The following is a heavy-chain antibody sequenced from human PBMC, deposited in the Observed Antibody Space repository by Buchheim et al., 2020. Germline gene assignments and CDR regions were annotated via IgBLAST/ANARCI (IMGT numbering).Heavy chain of an antibody. CDR1: GFTFSSYA. CDR2: ISYDGSNK. Sequence: QVQLVESGGDVVQPGRSLRLSCAASGFTFSSYAMHWVRQAPGKGLEWVAVISYDGSNKYYADSVKGRFTISRDNSKNTLYLQMNSLRAEDTAVYYCAREQNGVHSYYYYGMDVWGQGTT. V-gene: IGHV3-30*04. D-gene: IGHD1-1*01. J-gene: IGHJ6*02. CDR3: AREQNGVHSYYYYGMDV.